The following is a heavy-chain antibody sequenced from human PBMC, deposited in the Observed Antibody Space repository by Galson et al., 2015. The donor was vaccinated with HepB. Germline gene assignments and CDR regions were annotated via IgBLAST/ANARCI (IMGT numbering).Heavy chain of an antibody. CDR2: ISYGGSNK. V-gene: IGHV3-30*03. J-gene: IGHJ2*01. D-gene: IGHD3-22*01. Sequence: SLRLSCAASGFTFSSYGMHWVRQAPGKGLEWVAVISYGGSNKYYADSVKGRFTISRDNSKNTLYLQMNSLRAEDTAVYYCATSEYYYDSSGYYYGPSETYWYFDLWGRGTLVTVSS. CDR1: GFTFSSYG. CDR3: ATSEYYYDSSGYYYGPSETYWYFDL.